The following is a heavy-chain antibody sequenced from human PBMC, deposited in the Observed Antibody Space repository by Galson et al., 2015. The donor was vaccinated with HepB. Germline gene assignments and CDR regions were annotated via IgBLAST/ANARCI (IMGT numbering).Heavy chain of an antibody. CDR1: GFTFTNAW. D-gene: IGHD3-9*01. Sequence: SLRLSCAASGFTFTNAWMSWVRQAPGKGLEWVGHIKSKTDGGTTNYAAPVKGRFTISRDDSKDMLHLQMNSLKNEDTAVYYCATDNPQRGNIWNGNLFDYWGQGSLVTVSS. CDR3: ATDNPQRGNIWNGNLFDY. CDR2: IKSKTDGGTT. J-gene: IGHJ4*02. V-gene: IGHV3-15*01.